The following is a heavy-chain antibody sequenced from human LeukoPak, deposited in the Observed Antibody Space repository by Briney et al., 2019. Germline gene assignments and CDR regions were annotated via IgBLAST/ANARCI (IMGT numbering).Heavy chain of an antibody. D-gene: IGHD3-22*01. J-gene: IGHJ4*02. Sequence: PGGSLRLSGAASGFTFSSYSMTWVRQAPGKGLEWVSSISSSSSSYIYYADSVKGRFTISRDNAKNSLYLQMNSLRAEDTAVYYSARDVTHDYYNSSGSVYWGQGTLVTVSS. V-gene: IGHV3-21*01. CDR2: ISSSSSSYI. CDR1: GFTFSSYS. CDR3: ARDVTHDYYNSSGSVY.